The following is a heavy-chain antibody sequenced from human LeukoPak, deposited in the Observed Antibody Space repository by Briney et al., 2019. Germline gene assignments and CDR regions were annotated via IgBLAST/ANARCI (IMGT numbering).Heavy chain of an antibody. CDR3: AIHDYLAY. J-gene: IGHJ4*02. CDR2: IYSGGST. Sequence: PGGSLRLSCAVSGFTVSDNYMSWVRQAPGKGLEWVSVIYSGGSTYYADSVKGRFTISRGNSKNTVYLQMNSLRAEDTAVYYCAIHDYLAYWGQGTLVTVSS. V-gene: IGHV3-53*01. CDR1: GFTVSDNY.